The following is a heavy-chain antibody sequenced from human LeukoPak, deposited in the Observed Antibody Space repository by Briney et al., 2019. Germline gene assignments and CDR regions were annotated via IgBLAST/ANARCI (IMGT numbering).Heavy chain of an antibody. D-gene: IGHD3-22*01. CDR3: AKAKGSSGSTTVDY. Sequence: GGSLRLSCAASGFTFDDYAMHWVRQAPGKGLEWVSGISWNSGSIGYADSVKGRFTISRDNAKNSLYLQMNSLRAEDTALYYCAKAKGSSGSTTVDYWGQGTLVTVSS. V-gene: IGHV3-9*01. CDR2: ISWNSGSI. J-gene: IGHJ4*02. CDR1: GFTFDDYA.